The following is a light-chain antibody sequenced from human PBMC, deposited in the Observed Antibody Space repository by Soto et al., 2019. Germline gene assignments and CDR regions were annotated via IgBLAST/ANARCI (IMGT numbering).Light chain of an antibody. CDR3: QQSYSAWT. Sequence: DIQMTPSPSSLSASVGDRVTITCRASQSISSYLNWYQQKPGKAPKLLIYAASSLQSGVPSGFSGSGSGTDFTLTISSLQPEDFATYYCQQSYSAWTFGQGTKV. V-gene: IGKV1-39*01. J-gene: IGKJ1*01. CDR1: QSISSY. CDR2: AAS.